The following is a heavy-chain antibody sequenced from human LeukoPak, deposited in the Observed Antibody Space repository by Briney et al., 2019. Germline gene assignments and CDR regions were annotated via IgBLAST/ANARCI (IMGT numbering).Heavy chain of an antibody. CDR3: ARVGFQQPAVDY. J-gene: IGHJ4*02. V-gene: IGHV1-18*03. D-gene: IGHD6-13*01. CDR1: GYTSTTYG. Sequence: ASVKVSCKASGYTSTTYGISWVRQAPGQGLEWMGWISTYNGDTNYAQKLQGRVTMTADTSTSTTYMELRSLRSDDMAVYYCARVGFQQPAVDYWGQGTLVTVSS. CDR2: ISTYNGDT.